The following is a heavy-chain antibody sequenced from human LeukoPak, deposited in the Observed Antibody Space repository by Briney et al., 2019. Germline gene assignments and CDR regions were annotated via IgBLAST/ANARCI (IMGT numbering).Heavy chain of an antibody. CDR2: ISNSSSYT. V-gene: IGHV3-11*06. D-gene: IGHD3-10*01. J-gene: IGHJ4*02. CDR3: ARARGNYYGSGSYYSPSDY. Sequence: PGGSLRLSCAASGFTFSDYYMSWIRQAPGKGLEWVSYISNSSSYTNYADSVKGRFTISRDNAKNSLYLQMNSLRAEDTAVYYCARARGNYYGSGSYYSPSDYWGQGTLVTVSS. CDR1: GFTFSDYY.